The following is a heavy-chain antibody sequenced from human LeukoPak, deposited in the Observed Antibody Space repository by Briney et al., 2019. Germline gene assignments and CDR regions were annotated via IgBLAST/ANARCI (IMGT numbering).Heavy chain of an antibody. V-gene: IGHV1-2*06. D-gene: IGHD3-16*01. CDR2: INPSNGVT. Sequence: ASVKVSCKASGYTFTGYYIHWVRQAPGQGLEWMGRINPSNGVTDYAQKFQGKVTMTRDTSISTAYVDLSRLRSDDSAVCFCATLGEDNDDTPFDYWGQGTLVTVSS. CDR3: ATLGEDNDDTPFDY. J-gene: IGHJ4*02. CDR1: GYTFTGYY.